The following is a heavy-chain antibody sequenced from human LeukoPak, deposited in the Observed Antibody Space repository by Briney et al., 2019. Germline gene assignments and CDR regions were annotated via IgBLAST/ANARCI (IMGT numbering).Heavy chain of an antibody. V-gene: IGHV3-7*05. CDR2: IKKDGSEK. CDR1: GFTFSRYW. J-gene: IGHJ4*02. Sequence: GGSLRLSCAASGFTFSRYWMSWVRQAPGKGLEWVANIKKDGSEKYYVDSVKGRFTISRDNAKNSLYLQMNSLRAEDTAVYYCAKGGDGSYYSRADCWGQGTLVTVSS. D-gene: IGHD2-15*01. CDR3: AKGGDGSYYSRADC.